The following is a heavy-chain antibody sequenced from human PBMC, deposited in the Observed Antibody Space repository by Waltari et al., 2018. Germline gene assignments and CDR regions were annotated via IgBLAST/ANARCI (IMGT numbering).Heavy chain of an antibody. D-gene: IGHD2-15*01. CDR2: IYNSGGT. J-gene: IGHJ6*02. V-gene: IGHV3-66*01. CDR1: GFNVSNNS. Sequence: EVQMVESGGGLVQPGGSLRLSCAVPGFNVSNNSMSWVRQAPGKGLEWVALIYNSGGTYYADSVKGRFTISRDNSRNTLDLQMNSLRAEDTAVYYCARGPDSRGANRNGMDVWGQGATVTVSS. CDR3: ARGPDSRGANRNGMDV.